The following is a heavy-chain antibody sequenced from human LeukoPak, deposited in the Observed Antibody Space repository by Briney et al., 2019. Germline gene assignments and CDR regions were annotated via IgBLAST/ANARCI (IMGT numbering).Heavy chain of an antibody. CDR3: ARVGRPDHNYYFDY. Sequence: SQTLSLTCAISGASVSSNSAARNWIRQSPSRGLEWLGRTYYRSKWHNDYAVSVKSRITINPDTSKNQFSLQLNSVTPEDTAVYYCARVGRPDHNYYFDYWGQGTLVTVSS. D-gene: IGHD1-14*01. J-gene: IGHJ4*02. V-gene: IGHV6-1*01. CDR2: TYYRSKWHN. CDR1: GASVSSNSAA.